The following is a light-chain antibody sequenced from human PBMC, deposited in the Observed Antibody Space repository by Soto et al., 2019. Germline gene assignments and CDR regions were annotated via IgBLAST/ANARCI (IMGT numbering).Light chain of an antibody. V-gene: IGKV1-5*03. J-gene: IGKJ1*01. Sequence: IQMTQSPSTLSLSVGDRVTITCRASQTISSWLAWYQQKPGKAPKLRIYKASTLKSGVPSRFSGSGSGTEFTLTISSLQPDDFATYYCQHYNSYSEAFGQGTKVDIK. CDR2: KAS. CDR3: QHYNSYSEA. CDR1: QTISSW.